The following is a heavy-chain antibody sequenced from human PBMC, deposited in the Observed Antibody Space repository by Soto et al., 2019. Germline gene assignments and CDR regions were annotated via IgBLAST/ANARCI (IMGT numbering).Heavy chain of an antibody. D-gene: IGHD6-19*01. Sequence: TLCLTCTVSGGSISSGGYYWSWIRQHPGKGLEWIGYIYYSGSTYYNPSLKSRVTISVDTSKNQFSLKLSSVTAADTAVYYCARDFTDSSGPTLGMGVWGQGTTVTSP. J-gene: IGHJ6*02. V-gene: IGHV4-31*03. CDR1: GGSISSGGYY. CDR3: ARDFTDSSGPTLGMGV. CDR2: IYYSGST.